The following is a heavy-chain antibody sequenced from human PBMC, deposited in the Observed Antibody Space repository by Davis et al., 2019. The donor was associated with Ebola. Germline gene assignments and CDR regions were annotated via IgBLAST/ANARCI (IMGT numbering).Heavy chain of an antibody. Sequence: GGSLRLSCAASGFTVSSNYMSWVRQAPGKGLERVSVIYSGGSTYYADSVKGRFTISRDNAKNTLYLQMNSLRAEDTAVYYCAKSPLASDYYYGMDVWGQGTTVTVSS. D-gene: IGHD6-6*01. CDR2: IYSGGST. J-gene: IGHJ6*02. CDR1: GFTVSSNY. V-gene: IGHV3-53*01. CDR3: AKSPLASDYYYGMDV.